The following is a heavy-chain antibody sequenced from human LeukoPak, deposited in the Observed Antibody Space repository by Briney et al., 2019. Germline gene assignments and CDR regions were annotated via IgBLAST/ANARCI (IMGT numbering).Heavy chain of an antibody. CDR3: ARDGDSGYDYHYYYGMDV. Sequence: PGGSLRLSCAASGFTFSSYSMNWVRQAPGKGLEWVSSISSSSSYIYYADSVKGRFTISRDNAKNSLYLQMNSLSSEDTAVYYCARDGDSGYDYHYYYGMDVWGQGTTVTVSS. D-gene: IGHD5-12*01. CDR1: GFTFSSYS. CDR2: ISSSSSYI. V-gene: IGHV3-21*01. J-gene: IGHJ6*02.